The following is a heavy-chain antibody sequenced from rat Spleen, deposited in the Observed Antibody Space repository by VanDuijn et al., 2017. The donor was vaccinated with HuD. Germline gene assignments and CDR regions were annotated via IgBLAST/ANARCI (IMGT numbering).Heavy chain of an antibody. J-gene: IGHJ2*01. CDR2: ITTGGGNT. V-gene: IGHV5-25*01. Sequence: EVQLVESGGGLVQPGRSLKLSCAASGFTFSNYYMAWVRQAPTKGLEWVASITTGGGNTYYRDSVKGRFTGSRDNAKSTLYLQMDSLRSEDTATYYCARQYNNFGYFDYWGQGVMVTVSS. D-gene: IGHD1-10*01. CDR3: ARQYNNFGYFDY. CDR1: GFTFSNYY.